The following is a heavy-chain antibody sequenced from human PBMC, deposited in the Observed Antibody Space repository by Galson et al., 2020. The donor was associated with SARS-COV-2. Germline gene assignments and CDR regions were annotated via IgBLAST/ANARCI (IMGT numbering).Heavy chain of an antibody. Sequence: KIGESLKISCKGTGYTFTNNWIGWVRQMPGQGLEWMVINHPRDSDTRYSPSFGGQVTIPADKSLTTTFLQWSSLKASDTAIYYCARVRYDFWSGFVFDAFDVWGQGTMVTVP. J-gene: IGHJ3*01. D-gene: IGHD3-3*01. CDR2: NHPRDSDT. CDR3: ARVRYDFWSGFVFDAFDV. V-gene: IGHV5-51*01. CDR1: GYTFTNNW.